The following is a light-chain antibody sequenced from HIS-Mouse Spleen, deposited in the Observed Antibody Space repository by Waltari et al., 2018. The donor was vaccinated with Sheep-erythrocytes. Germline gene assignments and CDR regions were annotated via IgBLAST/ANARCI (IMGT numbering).Light chain of an antibody. J-gene: IGKJ1*01. CDR1: QSISSY. Sequence: DIQMTQSPSSLSASVGARVTITCRARQSISSYLNWYQQKPGKAPKLLIYAASSLQSGVPSRFSGSGSGTDFTLTISSLQPEDFATYYCQQSYSTPWTFGQGTKVEIK. CDR3: QQSYSTPWT. CDR2: AAS. V-gene: IGKV1-39*01.